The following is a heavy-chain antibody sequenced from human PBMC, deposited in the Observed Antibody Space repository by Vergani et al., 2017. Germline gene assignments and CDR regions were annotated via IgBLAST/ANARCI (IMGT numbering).Heavy chain of an antibody. D-gene: IGHD6-13*01. J-gene: IGHJ6*02. V-gene: IGHV4-34*01. CDR3: ARGKLVPYYYYYGMDV. Sequence: QVPLQQWGAGLLKPSEPLSLTCAVYGGSFSGYFWSWLCQPPGKGLEWIGEVNHSGSTIYNPSLKSRVTISVDTSKNQFSLKLSSVTAADTAVYYCARGKLVPYYYYYGMDVWGQGTTVTVSS. CDR2: VNHSGST. CDR1: GGSFSGYF.